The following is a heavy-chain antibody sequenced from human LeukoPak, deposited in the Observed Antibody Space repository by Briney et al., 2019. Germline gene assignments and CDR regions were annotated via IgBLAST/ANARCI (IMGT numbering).Heavy chain of an antibody. CDR2: TSGSGGST. CDR3: AKDLGSHSSGWY. J-gene: IGHJ4*02. CDR1: GFTFSSYA. D-gene: IGHD6-19*01. Sequence: GGSLRLSCAASGFTFSSYAMSWVRQAPGKGLEWVSATSGSGGSTYYADSVKGRFTISRDNSKNTLYLQMNSLRAEDTAVYYCAKDLGSHSSGWYWGQGTLVTVSS. V-gene: IGHV3-23*01.